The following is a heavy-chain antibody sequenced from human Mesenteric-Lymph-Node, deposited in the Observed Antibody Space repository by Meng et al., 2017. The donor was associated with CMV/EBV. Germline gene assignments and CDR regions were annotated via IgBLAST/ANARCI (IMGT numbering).Heavy chain of an antibody. D-gene: IGHD1-1*01. CDR1: GYTFTSYG. CDR3: ARSGVREVYYYYGMDV. J-gene: IGHJ6*02. CDR2: ISAYNGNT. Sequence: ASVKVSCKASGYTFTSYGISWVRQAPGQGLEWMGWISAYNGNTNYAQKLQGRVTMTTDTSTSTAYMELRSLRSDDTAVYYCARSGVREVYYYYGMDVWGQGTTVTVSS. V-gene: IGHV1-18*01.